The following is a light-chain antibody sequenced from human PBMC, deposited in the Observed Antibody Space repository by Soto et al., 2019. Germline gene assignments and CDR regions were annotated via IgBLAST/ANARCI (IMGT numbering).Light chain of an antibody. J-gene: IGKJ2*01. CDR2: DAS. CDR1: QSVSSS. CDR3: HQRANSPPT. Sequence: EIVLTQSPATLSLSPGERATLSCRASQSVSSSLAWYQQKSGQGPRLLIYDASNRATGIPARFSGSGSGTDFTLTISSLEPEDFAVYYCHQRANSPPTFGQGTRLEIK. V-gene: IGKV3-11*01.